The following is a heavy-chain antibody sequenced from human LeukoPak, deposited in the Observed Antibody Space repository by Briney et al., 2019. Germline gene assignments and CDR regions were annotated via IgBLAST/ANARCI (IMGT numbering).Heavy chain of an antibody. CDR1: GFTFSTYS. CDR2: ISSSSSYI. V-gene: IGHV3-21*04. CDR3: ARDGMTYYDILTGDFDY. D-gene: IGHD3-9*01. Sequence: GGSLRLSCAASGFTFSTYSMNWVRQAPGKGLEWVSSISSSSSYIYYADSVKGRFTISRDNAKNSLYLQMNSLRAEDTAVYYCARDGMTYYDILTGDFDYWGQGTLVTVSS. J-gene: IGHJ4*02.